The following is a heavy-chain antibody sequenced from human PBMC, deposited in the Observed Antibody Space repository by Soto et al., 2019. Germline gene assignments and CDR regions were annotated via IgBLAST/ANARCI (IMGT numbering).Heavy chain of an antibody. V-gene: IGHV3-23*01. D-gene: IGHD3-10*01. J-gene: IGHJ4*02. CDR1: GFTFSSYA. CDR2: ISSSGGTT. CDR3: AIDSRFGEFSYFDD. Sequence: PGGSLRLSCAASGFTFSSYAMSWVRQAPGKGLEWVSAISSSGGTTYYADSVKGRFTISRDNSRNKLYLQVSSLRAEDTAVYYCAIDSRFGEFSYFDDWGQGTLVIVSS.